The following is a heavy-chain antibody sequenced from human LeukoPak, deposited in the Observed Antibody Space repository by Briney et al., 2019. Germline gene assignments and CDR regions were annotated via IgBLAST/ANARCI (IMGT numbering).Heavy chain of an antibody. V-gene: IGHV3-74*01. CDR3: ARGGGSVTMIESY. J-gene: IGHJ4*02. Sequence: GGSLRLSCAASGFTFSSYWMHWVRQAPGKGLVWVSRINDDESVTNYADSVKGRFTISRDNAKNSLYLQMNSLRAEDTAVYYCARGGGSVTMIESYWGQGTLVTVSS. CDR2: INDDESVT. CDR1: GFTFSSYW. D-gene: IGHD3-22*01.